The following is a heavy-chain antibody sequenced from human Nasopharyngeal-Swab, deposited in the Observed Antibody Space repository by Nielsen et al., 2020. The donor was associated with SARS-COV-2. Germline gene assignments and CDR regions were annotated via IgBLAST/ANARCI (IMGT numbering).Heavy chain of an antibody. CDR2: IYYSGST. D-gene: IGHD6-13*01. CDR3: ARLPSSSWFSHGMDV. J-gene: IGHJ6*02. CDR1: GGSISSSSYY. Sequence: SETLPLTCTVSGGSISSSSYYWGWIRQPPGKGLEWIGSIYYSGSTYYNPSLKSRVTISVDTSKNQFSLKLSSVTAADTAVYYCARLPSSSWFSHGMDVWGQGTTVTVSS. V-gene: IGHV4-39*01.